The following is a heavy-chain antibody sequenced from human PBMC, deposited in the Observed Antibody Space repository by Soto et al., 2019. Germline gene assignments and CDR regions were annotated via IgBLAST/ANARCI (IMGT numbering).Heavy chain of an antibody. D-gene: IGHD3-16*02. Sequence: FTVSSKYMSWVRQAPGKGLEWVSVIYSGGSTYYADSVKGRFTISRDNSKNSLYLQMNSLRAEDTAVYYCARYRSLDPWGQGILVTVSS. CDR2: IYSGGST. V-gene: IGHV3-53*01. CDR3: ARYRSLDP. CDR1: FTVSSKY. J-gene: IGHJ5*02.